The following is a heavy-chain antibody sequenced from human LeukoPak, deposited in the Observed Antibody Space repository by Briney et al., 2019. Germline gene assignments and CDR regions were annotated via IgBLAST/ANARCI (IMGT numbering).Heavy chain of an antibody. Sequence: GGSLRLSCAASEFAFSTYSMNWVRQAPGKGLEWVSSISSSSSYIYYADSVKGRFTISRDNAKNSLYLQMNSLRAEDTAVYYCARNPVKTTVPFDYWGQGTLVTVSS. CDR1: EFAFSTYS. J-gene: IGHJ4*02. CDR2: ISSSSSYI. V-gene: IGHV3-21*01. D-gene: IGHD4-17*01. CDR3: ARNPVKTTVPFDY.